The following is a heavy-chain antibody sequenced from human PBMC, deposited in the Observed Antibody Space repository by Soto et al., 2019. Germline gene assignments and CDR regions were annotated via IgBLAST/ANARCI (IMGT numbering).Heavy chain of an antibody. CDR1: GYSFTSFG. Sequence: QVQLVQSGGEVKKPGASVKVSCKASGYSFTSFGVNWVRQAPGQGLEWMGWVNAYNGNTNYAQKFQGRGTLTADTSTSTAYMEVGSLRSDDTAVYYCATGAAVVAAHVIWGQGTLVTVSS. CDR3: ATGAAVVAAHVI. J-gene: IGHJ4*02. V-gene: IGHV1-18*01. D-gene: IGHD6-6*01. CDR2: VNAYNGNT.